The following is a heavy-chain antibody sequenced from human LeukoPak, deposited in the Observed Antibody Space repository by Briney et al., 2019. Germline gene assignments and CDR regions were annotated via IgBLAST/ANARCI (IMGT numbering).Heavy chain of an antibody. J-gene: IGHJ4*02. Sequence: GGSLRLSCTASGFTFSNFWMGWVRQAPGKGLEWVANIKQDETEKFYVGSVKGRFTISRDNAKNSLYLQMNSLRVEDTAVYYCARDNGWSADFWGQGTLVTVSS. CDR3: ARDNGWSADF. CDR1: GFTFSNFW. CDR2: IKQDETEK. V-gene: IGHV3-7*03. D-gene: IGHD2-15*01.